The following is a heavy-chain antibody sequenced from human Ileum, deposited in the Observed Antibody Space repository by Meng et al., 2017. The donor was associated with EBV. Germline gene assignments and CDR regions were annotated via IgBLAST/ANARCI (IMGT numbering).Heavy chain of an antibody. CDR1: GDSVSGSDW. J-gene: IGHJ4*02. V-gene: IGHV4-4*02. D-gene: IGHD3-10*01. Sequence: QWQLPESGPGLVKPSGALSLTCAGSGDSVSGSDWWSWVCQPPGKGLEWIGEVYHDGATNYHPSLKSRVTISLDKSKNEVNLHLNSLTAADTAVYFCARSSPIVRGLDYWGQGTLVTVSS. CDR3: ARSSPIVRGLDY. CDR2: VYHDGAT.